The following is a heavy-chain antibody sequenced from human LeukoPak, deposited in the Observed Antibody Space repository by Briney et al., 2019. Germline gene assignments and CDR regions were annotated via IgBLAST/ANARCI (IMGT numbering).Heavy chain of an antibody. V-gene: IGHV3-66*01. J-gene: IGHJ4*02. D-gene: IGHD3-10*01. Sequence: GGSLRLSCAASGFTVSSNYMSWVRQAPGKGLEWVSVIYSGGSTYYADSVKGRFTISRDNSKNTLYLQKNSLRAEDTAVYYCARSEYGSVDYWGQGTLVTVSS. CDR2: IYSGGST. CDR3: ARSEYGSVDY. CDR1: GFTVSSNY.